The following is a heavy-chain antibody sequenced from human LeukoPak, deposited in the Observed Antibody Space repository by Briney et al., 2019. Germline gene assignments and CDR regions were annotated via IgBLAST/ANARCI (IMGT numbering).Heavy chain of an antibody. D-gene: IGHD6-19*01. CDR3: AKDSVVVAGLVNYFEY. J-gene: IGHJ4*02. CDR2: ISGSGDDT. CDR1: GFTFSSYS. Sequence: GGSLRLSCAASGFTFSSYSMNWVRQAPGKGLEWVSGISGSGDDTNYADSVKGRFTISRDNSKNTLYLHMHNLRAEDTAVYYCAKDSVVVAGLVNYFEYWGQGTLVTVSS. V-gene: IGHV3-23*01.